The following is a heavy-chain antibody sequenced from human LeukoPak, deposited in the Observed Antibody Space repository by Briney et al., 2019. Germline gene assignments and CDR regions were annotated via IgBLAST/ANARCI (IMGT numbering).Heavy chain of an antibody. CDR1: GFTFDDYA. D-gene: IGHD5-12*01. CDR2: ISWNSGSI. J-gene: IGHJ4*02. Sequence: GRSLRLSSAAPGFTFDDYAMHWGRQAPGKGLGWVSGISWNSGSIGYADSVKGRFTISRDNAKNSLYLQMNSLRAEDTALYYCAKDGGYDTGPFDYWGQGTLVTVSS. V-gene: IGHV3-9*01. CDR3: AKDGGYDTGPFDY.